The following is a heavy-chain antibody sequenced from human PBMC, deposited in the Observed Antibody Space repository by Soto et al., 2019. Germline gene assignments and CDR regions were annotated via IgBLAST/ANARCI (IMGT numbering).Heavy chain of an antibody. CDR1: GYTFTSYY. CDR2: INPRGGST. V-gene: IGHV1-46*01. D-gene: IGHD2-15*01. J-gene: IGHJ4*02. CDR3: ARDWAVVVPATPHF. Sequence: VKVSCNPSGYTFTSYYIHWARQATGQGLDWMGIINPRGGSTSYAQKIQGRVTMTRDTSTSTVYMELSSLRSEDTAMYYCARDWAVVVPATPHFWGQGTLVGVSS.